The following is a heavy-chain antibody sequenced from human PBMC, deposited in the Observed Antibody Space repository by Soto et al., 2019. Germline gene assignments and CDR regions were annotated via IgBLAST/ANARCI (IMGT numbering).Heavy chain of an antibody. CDR3: AKSEPYGSGSYYFDY. CDR2: ISGGGGAT. CDR1: GFTFSRNA. J-gene: IGHJ4*02. V-gene: IGHV3-23*01. D-gene: IGHD1-26*01. Sequence: EVQLLESGGGLVQPGGSLRLSCAASGFTFSRNAMSWVRQAPGKGLEWVSGISGGGGATYYADSVKGRFTISRDNSKNTLYLQMNSLRAEDTAIYSWAKSEPYGSGSYYFDYWGQGTLVTVSS.